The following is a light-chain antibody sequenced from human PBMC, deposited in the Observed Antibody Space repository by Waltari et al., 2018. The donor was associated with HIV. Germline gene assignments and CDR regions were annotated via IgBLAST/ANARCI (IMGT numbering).Light chain of an antibody. Sequence: QPVLTQPPSASGSLGASVKLTGTLSSGHSSNAFAWHQQQPEKGPRFLMKVNSDGSHNRGVGIPDRFSGSTYGAERYLTISSLQSEDEADYYCQTWGTGIAVFGGGTKLTVL. J-gene: IGLJ3*02. CDR1: SGHSSNA. CDR2: VNSDGSH. V-gene: IGLV4-69*01. CDR3: QTWGTGIAV.